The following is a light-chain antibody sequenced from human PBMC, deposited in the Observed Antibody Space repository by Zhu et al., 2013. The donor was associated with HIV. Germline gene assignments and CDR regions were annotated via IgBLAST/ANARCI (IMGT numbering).Light chain of an antibody. CDR1: SSDIGSYDL. J-gene: IGLJ2*01. Sequence: QSALTQAASMSGSPGQSITIPCTGTSSDIGSYDLVSWYQQHPGKAPKLIIYEVKKRPSGVSDRFSGSKSGNTASLTISGLQATDEADYYCCSYAGSSPVFGGGTKLTVL. CDR2: EVK. V-gene: IGLV2-23*02. CDR3: CSYAGSSPV.